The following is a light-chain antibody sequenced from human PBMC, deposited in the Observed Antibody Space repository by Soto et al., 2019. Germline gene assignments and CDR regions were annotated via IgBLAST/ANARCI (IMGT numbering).Light chain of an antibody. CDR1: QSVSSY. J-gene: IGKJ5*01. V-gene: IGKV3-11*01. Sequence: EIVLTHSPYTLSLSPVERATPSCSASQSVSSYLAWYQQKPGQAPRLLIYDASTRATGIPARFSGSGSGTDFTLTISSLEPEDFAVYYCQQRSNWPITFGRGTRLEIK. CDR3: QQRSNWPIT. CDR2: DAS.